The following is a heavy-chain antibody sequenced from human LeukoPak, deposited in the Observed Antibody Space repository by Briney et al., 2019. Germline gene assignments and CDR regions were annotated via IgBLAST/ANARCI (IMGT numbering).Heavy chain of an antibody. V-gene: IGHV4-59*01. J-gene: IGHJ4*02. Sequence: SETLSLTCTVSGGSISSYYWSWIRQPPGKGLEWIGYIYYSGSTNYNPSLKSRVTISVDTSKNQISLKLSSVTAADTAVYYCARSLTMIVVFDYWGQGTLVTVSS. CDR3: ARSLTMIVVFDY. CDR1: GGSISSYY. D-gene: IGHD3-22*01. CDR2: IYYSGST.